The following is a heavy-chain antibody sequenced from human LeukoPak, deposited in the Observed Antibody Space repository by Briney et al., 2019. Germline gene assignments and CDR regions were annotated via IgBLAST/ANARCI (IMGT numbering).Heavy chain of an antibody. CDR1: GFTLSNSA. D-gene: IGHD3-16*02. CDR3: ARDHELGGVIVIAFDY. Sequence: GGSLRLSCAASGFTLSNSAMSWVRQALGKGLEWVSGFSGPGKTYYADSVKGRFTISRDNAKNSLYLQMNSLRAEDTAVYYCARDHELGGVIVIAFDYWGQGTLVTVSS. V-gene: IGHV3-69-1*01. CDR2: FSGPGKT. J-gene: IGHJ4*02.